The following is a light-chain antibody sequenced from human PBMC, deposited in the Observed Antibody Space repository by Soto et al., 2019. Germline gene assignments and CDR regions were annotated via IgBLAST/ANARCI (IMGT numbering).Light chain of an antibody. Sequence: QSALTQPASVSGSPGQSITISCTGTSSDVGSYNYVSWYQHYPGKAPKLMIFDVSNRPSGVSDSFSGSKSDDTASLTIPGFQADYEADYYCSSYTGSGTDVFGTGTKVTV. J-gene: IGLJ1*01. CDR2: DVS. CDR3: SSYTGSGTDV. V-gene: IGLV2-14*03. CDR1: SSDVGSYNY.